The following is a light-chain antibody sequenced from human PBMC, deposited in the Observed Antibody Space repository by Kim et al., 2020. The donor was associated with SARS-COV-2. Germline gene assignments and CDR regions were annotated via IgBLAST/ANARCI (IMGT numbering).Light chain of an antibody. V-gene: IGKV3-20*01. CDR3: QQYDTSPSCT. CDR1: QSVSDNY. J-gene: IGKJ2*02. Sequence: EIVLTQSPGTLSLSPGERATLSCRASQSVSDNYLAWYQQKPGQAPRLLIFGASNRATDIPDRFSGSGSGTDFTLTISRLESEDFAVYYCQQYDTSPSCTFGQGTRLEI. CDR2: GAS.